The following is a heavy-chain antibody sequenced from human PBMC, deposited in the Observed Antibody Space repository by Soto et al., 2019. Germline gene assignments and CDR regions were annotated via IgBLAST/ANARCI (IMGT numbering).Heavy chain of an antibody. Sequence: EVQLLEFGGGLVRPGGSLRLSCAASGFIFSSYAMHWVRQAPGKGLEWVSGISGHGGDIYYADSVKGRFTISRDTATSTLYPQMDSLRADDTAVYYCAREDGGGPFDFWGQGTLVTVSS. CDR1: GFIFSSYA. D-gene: IGHD2-15*01. CDR2: ISGHGGDI. V-gene: IGHV3-23*01. J-gene: IGHJ4*02. CDR3: AREDGGGPFDF.